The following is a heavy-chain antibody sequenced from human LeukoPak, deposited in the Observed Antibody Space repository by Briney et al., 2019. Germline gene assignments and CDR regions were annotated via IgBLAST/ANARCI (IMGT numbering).Heavy chain of an antibody. J-gene: IGHJ4*02. V-gene: IGHV3-21*01. Sequence: KAGGSLRLSCAASRFTFSSYSMNWVRQAPGKGLEWVSSISSSGSYIYYADSVKGRFTISRDNAKNSLYLQMNSLRAEDTAVYYCARTWIAAAGNCLYYWGQGTLVTVSS. CDR2: ISSSGSYI. CDR1: RFTFSSYS. CDR3: ARTWIAAAGNCLYY. D-gene: IGHD6-13*01.